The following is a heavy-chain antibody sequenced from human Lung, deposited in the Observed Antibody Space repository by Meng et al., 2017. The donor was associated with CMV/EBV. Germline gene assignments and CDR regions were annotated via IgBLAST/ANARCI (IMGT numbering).Heavy chain of an antibody. V-gene: IGHV3-48*04. CDR3: ARDRDTHYCYSDSCYGLPD. Sequence: GGSLRLSCAGSGFTFRSYGMSWVRQAPGRGLEWISYISATGDTIHYADSVKGRFTVSRDNTKSSVYLRMNSLGAEDTAVYYCARDRDTHYCYSDSCYGLPDSGQGTLVXVSS. CDR1: GFTFRSYG. D-gene: IGHD2/OR15-2a*01. CDR2: ISATGDTI. J-gene: IGHJ4*02.